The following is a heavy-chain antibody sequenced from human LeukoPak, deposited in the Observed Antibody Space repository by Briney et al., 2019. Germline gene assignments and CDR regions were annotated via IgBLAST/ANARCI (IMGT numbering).Heavy chain of an antibody. J-gene: IGHJ4*02. V-gene: IGHV3-30*02. D-gene: IGHD2-15*01. CDR1: GFTFSSYG. CDR2: IRYDGSNK. CDR3: ASHLGYCSGGSCFETPKADY. Sequence: GGSLTLSCAASGFTFSSYGMHWVRQAPGKGLEWVAFIRYDGSNKYYADSVKGRFTISRDNSKNTLYLQMNSLRAEDTAVYYCASHLGYCSGGSCFETPKADYWGQGTLVTVSS.